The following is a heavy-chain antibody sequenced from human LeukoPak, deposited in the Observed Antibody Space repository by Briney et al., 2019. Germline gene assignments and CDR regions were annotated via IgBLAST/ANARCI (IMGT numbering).Heavy chain of an antibody. CDR1: GFTFSHYG. D-gene: IGHD4-11*01. Sequence: PGWSLRLSCEASGFTFSHYGMHWVRQAPGKGLEWVAVIWSDATNQYYSDSVKGRFTISRGNFKRTVSLQMNSLRAEDTAVYYCVKDAQRGFDYSNSLQHWGQGSLVTVSS. CDR2: IWSDATNQ. V-gene: IGHV3-33*06. CDR3: VKDAQRGFDYSNSLQH. J-gene: IGHJ4*02.